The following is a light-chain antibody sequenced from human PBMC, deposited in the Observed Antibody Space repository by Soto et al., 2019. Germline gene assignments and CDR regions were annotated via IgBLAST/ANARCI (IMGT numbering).Light chain of an antibody. J-gene: IGKJ1*01. CDR3: MQGPHWPWT. CDR2: KVS. Sequence: DVVMTQSPLSLPVTLGQPASISCRSSQSLVYSDGNTYLNWFQQRPGQSPRRLIYKVSDRDSGVPDRFSGSGSGTDFTLKISRVETEDVGVYYCMQGPHWPWTFGQGTKVEIK. V-gene: IGKV2-30*01. CDR1: QSLVYSDGNTY.